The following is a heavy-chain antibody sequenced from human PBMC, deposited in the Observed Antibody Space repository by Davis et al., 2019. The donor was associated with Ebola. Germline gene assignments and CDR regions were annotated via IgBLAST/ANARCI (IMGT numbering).Heavy chain of an antibody. Sequence: GGSLRLSCAASGFTFSRYWMSWVRQAPGKGLEWVGNIKQDGSEKYYGDSVKGRFTLSRDNAKNSLYLQMNSLRAEDTAVYYCVRDPALVVTGGGWYFDLWGRGTLVTVSS. V-gene: IGHV3-7*01. D-gene: IGHD2-21*02. J-gene: IGHJ2*01. CDR2: IKQDGSEK. CDR3: VRDPALVVTGGGWYFDL. CDR1: GFTFSRYW.